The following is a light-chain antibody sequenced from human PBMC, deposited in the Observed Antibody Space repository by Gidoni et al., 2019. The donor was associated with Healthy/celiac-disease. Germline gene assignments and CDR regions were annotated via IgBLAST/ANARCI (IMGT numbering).Light chain of an antibody. J-gene: IGKJ2*01. V-gene: IGKV3-20*01. CDR2: GAS. CDR1: QSGSSSY. CDR3: PQYGSSPYT. Sequence: EIVLTQSPGTLSLSPGERATLSCRASQSGSSSYLAWYQQKPGQAPRLLIYGASSRATGIPDRFSGGGSGTDFPLTISRLGPEDFAVYYCPQYGSSPYTFGQGTKLEIK.